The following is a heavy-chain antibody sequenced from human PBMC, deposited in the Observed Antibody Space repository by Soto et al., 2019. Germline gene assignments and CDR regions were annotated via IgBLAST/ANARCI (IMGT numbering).Heavy chain of an antibody. Sequence: GESLKISCKGSGYRFTSYWITWVRQMPGKGLEWMGRIDPTDSYTNYSPSFQGHVTISANKSISTAYLQWSSLEASDTAVYYCARHTSMDGWGQGTTGTASS. CDR3: ARHTSMDG. J-gene: IGHJ6*02. CDR1: GYRFTSYW. CDR2: IDPTDSYT. V-gene: IGHV5-10-1*01.